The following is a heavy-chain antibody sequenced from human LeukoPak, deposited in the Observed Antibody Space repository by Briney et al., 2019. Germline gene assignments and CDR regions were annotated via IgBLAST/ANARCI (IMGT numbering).Heavy chain of an antibody. Sequence: GGSLRLSCAASGFTFSSYAMHWVRQAPGKGLEWVAIISYDGSNKYYADSVKGRFTISRDNPKNTLYLQMTSLRAEDTAVYYCARGPSGYHNTGGQGTLVTVSS. CDR3: ARGPSGYHNT. CDR2: ISYDGSNK. CDR1: GFTFSSYA. V-gene: IGHV3-30*14. D-gene: IGHD5-12*01. J-gene: IGHJ4*02.